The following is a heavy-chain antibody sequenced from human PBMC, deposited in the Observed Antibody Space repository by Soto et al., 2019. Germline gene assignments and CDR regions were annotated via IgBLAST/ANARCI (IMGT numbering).Heavy chain of an antibody. D-gene: IGHD3-22*01. J-gene: IGHJ4*02. Sequence: GGSLRLSCAASGFTFSTYGIHWVRQAPGKGLEWAAVIKNDGTDAWYADSVKGRFTISRDNSKNTVFLQMSSLRDDDTAVYYCARDVWDSSGYFLDYWGQGTLVTVSS. V-gene: IGHV3-33*05. CDR1: GFTFSTYG. CDR2: IKNDGTDA. CDR3: ARDVWDSSGYFLDY.